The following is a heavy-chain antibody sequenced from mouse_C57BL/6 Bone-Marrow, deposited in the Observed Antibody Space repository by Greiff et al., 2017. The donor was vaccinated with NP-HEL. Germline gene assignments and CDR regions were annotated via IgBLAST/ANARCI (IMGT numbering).Heavy chain of an antibody. Sequence: EVKVVDSGGGLVKPGGSLKLSCAASGFTFSDYGMHWVRQAPEKGLEWVAYISSGSSTIYYADTVKGRFTISRDNAKNTLFLQMTSLRSEDTAMYYCAKDSDYFDYWGQGTTLTVSS. CDR2: ISSGSSTI. CDR3: AKDSDYFDY. CDR1: GFTFSDYG. V-gene: IGHV5-17*01. J-gene: IGHJ2*01.